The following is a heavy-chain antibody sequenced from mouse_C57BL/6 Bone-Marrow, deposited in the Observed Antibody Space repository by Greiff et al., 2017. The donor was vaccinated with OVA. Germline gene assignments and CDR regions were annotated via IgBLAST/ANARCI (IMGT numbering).Heavy chain of an antibody. D-gene: IGHD1-1*01. V-gene: IGHV2-2*01. Sequence: VQLQESGPGLVQPSQSLSITCTVSGFSLTSYGVHWVRQSPGKGLEWLGVIWSGGSTDYNAAFISRLSISKDNSKSQVFFKMNSLQADDTAIYYCASYYGSTPRAMDYWGQGTSVTVSS. CDR2: IWSGGST. J-gene: IGHJ4*01. CDR1: GFSLTSYG. CDR3: ASYYGSTPRAMDY.